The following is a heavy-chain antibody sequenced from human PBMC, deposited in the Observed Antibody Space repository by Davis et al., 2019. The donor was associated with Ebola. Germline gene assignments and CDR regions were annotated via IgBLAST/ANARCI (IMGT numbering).Heavy chain of an antibody. V-gene: IGHV4-59*01. J-gene: IGHJ4*02. Sequence: SETLSLTCAVYGGSFSGYYWSWIRQPPGKGLEFIGYIRYSGSTNYNPSLEGRVTMSVDTSKNQFSLKLRSVTAADTAVYYCARDGAAYDFWGQGTLVTVST. CDR3: ARDGAAYDF. D-gene: IGHD2-21*01. CDR1: GGSFSGYY. CDR2: IRYSGST.